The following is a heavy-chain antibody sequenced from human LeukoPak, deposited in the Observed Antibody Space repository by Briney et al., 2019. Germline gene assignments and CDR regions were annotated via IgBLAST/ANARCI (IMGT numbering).Heavy chain of an antibody. CDR3: ARDSVVTAILDY. J-gene: IGHJ4*02. CDR1: GYAFTGYF. D-gene: IGHD2-21*02. Sequence: ASVKVSCKASGYAFTGYFMHWVRQAPGQGLEWMGWINPYSGGTNYAQKFQGRVTMTRDTSISTAYMELSSLRSEDTAVYYCARDSVVTAILDYWGQGTLVTVSS. CDR2: INPYSGGT. V-gene: IGHV1-2*02.